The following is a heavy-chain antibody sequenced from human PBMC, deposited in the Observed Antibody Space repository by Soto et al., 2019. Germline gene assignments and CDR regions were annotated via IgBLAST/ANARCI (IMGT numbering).Heavy chain of an antibody. CDR1: EFSFSTYA. V-gene: IGHV3-23*01. Sequence: EVQLLESGGGLVQPGGSLRLSCVASEFSFSTYAMSWVRQAPGKGLEWISTVSGSGGNTYYADSVRGRFTISRDNSRNTMSLQMSNLRAEDTAVYYCAKLGMTTVNREYCGQGTLVTVSS. J-gene: IGHJ4*02. CDR2: VSGSGGNT. CDR3: AKLGMTTVNREY. D-gene: IGHD4-17*01.